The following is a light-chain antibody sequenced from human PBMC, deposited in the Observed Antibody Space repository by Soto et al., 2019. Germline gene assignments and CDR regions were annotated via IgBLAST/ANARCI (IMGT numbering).Light chain of an antibody. V-gene: IGLV6-57*03. CDR2: EDN. CDR1: GGSITSGY. Sequence: NFMLTQPHSVSESPGKTVTISCTRSGGSITSGYVQWYQQRPGSAPTTVIYEDNQRPSWVPDRFSGSIDSSSNSASLTISGLKTEDEADYYCQSYHSSYPYVFGTGTKLTVL. CDR3: QSYHSSYPYV. J-gene: IGLJ1*01.